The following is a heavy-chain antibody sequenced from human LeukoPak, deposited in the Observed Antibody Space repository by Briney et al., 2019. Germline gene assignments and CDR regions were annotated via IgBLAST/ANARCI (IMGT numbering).Heavy chain of an antibody. Sequence: GGSLRLSCAASGFTFSSYWMSWVRQAPGKGLEWVANIKQDGSEKYYVDSVKGRFTISRDNAKNSLYLQINSLRAEDTAVYYCARDSTLRFLEWLAIDYWGQGTLVTVSS. CDR1: GFTFSSYW. CDR2: IKQDGSEK. V-gene: IGHV3-7*01. CDR3: ARDSTLRFLEWLAIDY. J-gene: IGHJ4*02. D-gene: IGHD3-3*01.